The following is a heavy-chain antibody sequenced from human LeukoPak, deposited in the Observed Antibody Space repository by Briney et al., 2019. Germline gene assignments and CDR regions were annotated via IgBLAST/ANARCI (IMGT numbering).Heavy chain of an antibody. CDR1: GYTFTSYG. CDR2: ISAYNGNT. D-gene: IGHD3-10*01. V-gene: IGHV1-18*01. CDR3: AREGGLWFGELLPYFDY. Sequence: GASVKVSCKASGYTFTSYGISWVRQAPGQGLEWMGWISAYNGNTNYAQRLQGRVTMTTDTSTSTAYMELRSLRSDDTAVYYCAREGGLWFGELLPYFDYWGQGTLVTVSS. J-gene: IGHJ4*02.